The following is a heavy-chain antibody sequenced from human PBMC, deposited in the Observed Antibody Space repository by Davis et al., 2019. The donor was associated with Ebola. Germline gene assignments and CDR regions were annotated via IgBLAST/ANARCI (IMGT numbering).Heavy chain of an antibody. J-gene: IGHJ5*02. D-gene: IGHD6-19*01. CDR1: VYTFPSYV. Sequence: SSVPVSCLASVYTFPSYVISWLRQAAGQGFEWMGGSIPLFGTANYAQKFQGRVTITADKSTSTAYMELSSLRSEDTAVYYCARAGIEQWLPPLGVWFDPWGQGTLVTVSS. CDR2: SIPLFGTA. CDR3: ARAGIEQWLPPLGVWFDP. V-gene: IGHV1-69*06.